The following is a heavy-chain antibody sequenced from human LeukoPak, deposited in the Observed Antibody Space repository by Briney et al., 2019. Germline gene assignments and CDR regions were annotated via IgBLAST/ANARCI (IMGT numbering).Heavy chain of an antibody. CDR1: GYSFTNYP. CDR3: AREGIAVAGELEYFQH. CDR2: INVGSGYT. V-gene: IGHV1-3*01. D-gene: IGHD6-19*01. Sequence: ASVKVSCKPSGYSFTNYPMHWVREAPGQRLEWMGWINVGSGYTKYSQKFQGRVTITRDTSASTVYMELSSLRSEDTAVYYCAREGIAVAGELEYFQHWGQGTLVTVSS. J-gene: IGHJ1*01.